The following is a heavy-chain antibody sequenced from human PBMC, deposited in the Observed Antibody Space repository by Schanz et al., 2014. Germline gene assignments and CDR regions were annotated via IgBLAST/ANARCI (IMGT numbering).Heavy chain of an antibody. Sequence: VQLVESGGGLVQPGGSLRLSCAASGFIFSNSWMSWIRQSPGKGLEWIGDIYHAGSTLYNPSLQTRVSASVDTASNQFSLTMTSVTAADTALYYCARGGDALAGFFDSWGPGTLVIVSS. CDR2: IYHAGST. CDR3: ARGGDALAGFFDS. J-gene: IGHJ1*01. D-gene: IGHD6-19*01. CDR1: GFIFSNSW. V-gene: IGHV4-4*02.